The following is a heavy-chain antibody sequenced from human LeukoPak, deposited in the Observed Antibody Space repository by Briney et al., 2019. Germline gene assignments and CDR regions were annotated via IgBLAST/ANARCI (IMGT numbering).Heavy chain of an antibody. D-gene: IGHD6-19*01. CDR3: ARRSTLYSSGWFYFDY. CDR1: GYTFTSYG. Sequence: ASVKVSCKASGYTFTSYGITWVRQAPGQGLEWMGWISAHDGTTNYALKLQGRVSMTTDTSTNTAYMELRGLRSDDTAVYYCARRSTLYSSGWFYFDYWGQGTLVTVSS. CDR2: ISAHDGTT. V-gene: IGHV1-18*01. J-gene: IGHJ4*02.